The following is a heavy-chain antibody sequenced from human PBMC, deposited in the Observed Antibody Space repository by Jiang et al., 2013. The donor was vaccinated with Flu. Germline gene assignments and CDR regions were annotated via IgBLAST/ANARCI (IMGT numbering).Heavy chain of an antibody. Sequence: PGRSLRLSCAASGFTFSSYAMHWVRQAPGKGLEWVAVISYDGSNKYYADSVKGRFTISRDNSKNTLFLQMNSLRAEDTAVYYCARDRGYDSSAKGYNWFDPWGQGTLVTVSS. CDR3: ARDRGYDSSAKGYNWFDP. D-gene: IGHD3-22*01. J-gene: IGHJ5*02. CDR1: GFTFSSYA. V-gene: IGHV3-30-3*01. CDR2: ISYDGSNK.